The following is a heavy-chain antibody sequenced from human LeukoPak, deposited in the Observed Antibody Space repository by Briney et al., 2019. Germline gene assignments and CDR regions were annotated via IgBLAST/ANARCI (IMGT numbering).Heavy chain of an antibody. D-gene: IGHD2-2*01. V-gene: IGHV1-18*01. Sequence: ASVKVSCKASGYTFTSYGISWVRQAPGQGLEWMGWISAYNGNTNYAQKLQGRVTMTTDTSTSTAYMELSRLRSDDTAVYYCAREYYCSSTSCPFDYWGQGTLVTVSS. CDR1: GYTFTSYG. CDR2: ISAYNGNT. J-gene: IGHJ4*02. CDR3: AREYYCSSTSCPFDY.